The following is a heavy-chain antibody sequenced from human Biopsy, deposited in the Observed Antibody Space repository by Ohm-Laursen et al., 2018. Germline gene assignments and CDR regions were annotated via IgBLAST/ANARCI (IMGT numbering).Heavy chain of an antibody. CDR3: ASYSHHYYDFDY. CDR2: ISYSGST. V-gene: IGHV4-61*01. Sequence: GTLSLTCAVSGGSVNSDSSYWGWIRQPPGKGLEWIGYISYSGSTKYNPSLKSPVTISVDTSKNQFSLKLSSVTAADTAVYYCASYSHHYYDFDYWGQGTLVTVSS. CDR1: GGSVNSDSSY. J-gene: IGHJ4*02. D-gene: IGHD3-16*01.